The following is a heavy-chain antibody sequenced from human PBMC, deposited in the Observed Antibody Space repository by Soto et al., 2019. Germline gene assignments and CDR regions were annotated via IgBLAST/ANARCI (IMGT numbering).Heavy chain of an antibody. J-gene: IGHJ6*02. D-gene: IGHD1-1*01. CDR1: DGSVSGYY. CDR3: ARHPTIARFENGLDV. V-gene: IGHV4-59*08. CDR2: IYYRGNT. Sequence: VQLQESGPGLVKPSETLSLTCTVSDGSVSGYYWSWIRQPPGKGLEWIGYIYYRGNTIYSPSLDMRVTLSXXTXKNXVSLKLTSVTPAADTAVYYCARHPTIARFENGLDVWGQGTMVTVSS.